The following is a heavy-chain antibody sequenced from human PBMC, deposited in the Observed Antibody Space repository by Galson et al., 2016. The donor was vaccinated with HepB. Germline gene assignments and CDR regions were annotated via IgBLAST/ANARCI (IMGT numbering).Heavy chain of an antibody. V-gene: IGHV2-70*01. J-gene: IGHJ6*02. CDR1: GFSLSSSGMC. CDR2: IDWDDDK. Sequence: PALVKPTQTLTLTCTFSGFSLSSSGMCVSWIRQPPGKALEWLALIDWDDDKYYSTSLKTRLSISKDTSKNQVVLTMTNMDPVDTATYYCARAYNGYNYYYGMDVWGQGTTVTVSS. CDR3: ARAYNGYNYYYGMDV. D-gene: IGHD5-24*01.